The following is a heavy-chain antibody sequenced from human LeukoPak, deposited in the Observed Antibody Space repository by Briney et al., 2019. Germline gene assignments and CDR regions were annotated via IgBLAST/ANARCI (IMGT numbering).Heavy chain of an antibody. J-gene: IGHJ4*02. CDR3: ARKYCSGGSCVFDY. V-gene: IGHV3-48*03. D-gene: IGHD2-15*01. Sequence: PGGSLRLSCAASGFTFSSYEINWVRQAPGKGLEWVSYISSSGSSIYYAYSVKGQFTISRDNAKNSLYLQMNSLRAEDTAVYYCARKYCSGGSCVFDYGGEASLATVSS. CDR1: GFTFSSYE. CDR2: ISSSGSSI.